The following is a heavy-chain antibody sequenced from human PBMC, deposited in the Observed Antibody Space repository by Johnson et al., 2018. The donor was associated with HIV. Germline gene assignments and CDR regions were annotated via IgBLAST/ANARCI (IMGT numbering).Heavy chain of an antibody. J-gene: IGHJ3*02. CDR3: AKAAASAGGDDAFDI. CDR1: GFTFSSYG. CDR2: ISDDGSNT. Sequence: QMQLVESGGGVVQPGRSLRLSCAASGFTFSSYGMHWVRQAPGKGLEGVAVISDDGSNTDYADSVKGRSTISRDNSKNTLYVQMNSLRAEDTAVYYCAKAAASAGGDDAFDIWGQGTMVTVSS. V-gene: IGHV3-30*19. D-gene: IGHD3-16*01.